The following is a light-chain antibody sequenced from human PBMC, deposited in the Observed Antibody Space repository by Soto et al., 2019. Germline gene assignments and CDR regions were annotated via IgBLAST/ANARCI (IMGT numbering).Light chain of an antibody. CDR1: SSDVGGYNY. CDR3: ASYAGGNNV. CDR2: EVN. Sequence: QSVLTQPPSASGSPGQSVTISCTGTSSDVGGYNYVSWYQQHPGKVPKLMVYEVNKRPSGVPERFSGSKSGNTASLTVSGRQAEDEADYYCASYAGGNNVFGTGTKLTVL. V-gene: IGLV2-8*01. J-gene: IGLJ1*01.